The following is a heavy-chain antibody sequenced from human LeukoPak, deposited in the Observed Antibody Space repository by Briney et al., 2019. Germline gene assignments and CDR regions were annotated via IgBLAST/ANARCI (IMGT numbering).Heavy chain of an antibody. CDR1: GFTFSSYG. J-gene: IGHJ4*02. V-gene: IGHV3-30*02. CDR3: AKDTPTTGYHLDS. CDR2: IWYDGSNK. Sequence: PGGSLRLSCAASGFTFSSYGMHWVRQAPGKGLEWVAFIWYDGSNKYYADSVKGRFTISRDNSENTLYLQINSLRVEDTAVYYCAKDTPTTGYHLDSWGQGTLVTVSS. D-gene: IGHD1-1*01.